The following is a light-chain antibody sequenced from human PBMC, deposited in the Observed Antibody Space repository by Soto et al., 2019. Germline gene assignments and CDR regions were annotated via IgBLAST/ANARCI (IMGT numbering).Light chain of an antibody. CDR1: SSNIGAGYD. V-gene: IGLV1-40*01. CDR3: LSFDSSLSVV. Sequence: QSVLTQPPSVSGAPGQRVTISCTGSSSNIGAGYDVHWYQQLPGRAPKLLIYGNTNLPSGVPDRFSGSKSGTSASLAITGLQAEYEADYYCLSFDSSLSVVFGGGTKLTVL. CDR2: GNT. J-gene: IGLJ2*01.